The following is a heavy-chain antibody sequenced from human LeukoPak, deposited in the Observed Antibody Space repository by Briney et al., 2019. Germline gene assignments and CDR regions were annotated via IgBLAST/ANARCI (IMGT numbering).Heavy chain of an antibody. CDR2: IHGGGDVT. J-gene: IGHJ4*02. D-gene: IGHD1-1*01. CDR3: ARGYSYGFDC. Sequence: GGSLRLSCAVSGFTFSNYAMNWVRQAPEKGLEWVSTIHGGGDVTYYADSVKGRFTISRDNAKNSLYLQMNSLRAEDTAVYYCARGYSYGFDCWGQGTLVTVAS. V-gene: IGHV3-23*01. CDR1: GFTFSNYA.